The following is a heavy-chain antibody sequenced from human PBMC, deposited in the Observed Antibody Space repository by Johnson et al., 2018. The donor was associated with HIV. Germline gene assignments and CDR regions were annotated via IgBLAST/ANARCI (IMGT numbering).Heavy chain of an antibody. J-gene: IGHJ3*02. CDR2: IKQDGSEK. Sequence: VQLVESGGGLVQPGGSLRLSCAASGFMFSRYWMSWVRQAPGKGLEWVANIKQDGSEKYYVDSVKGRFTISKDNAKNSMYVQMNSLRAEDTAMYYCAREGTGYTSDAFDIWGQGTMVTLSS. CDR3: AREGTGYTSDAFDI. D-gene: IGHD5-18*01. V-gene: IGHV3-7*01. CDR1: GFMFSRYW.